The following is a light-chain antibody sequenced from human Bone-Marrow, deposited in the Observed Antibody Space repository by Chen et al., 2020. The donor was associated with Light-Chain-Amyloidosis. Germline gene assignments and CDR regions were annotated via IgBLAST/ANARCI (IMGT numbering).Light chain of an antibody. CDR3: QSADSSGTYEVI. CDR1: DLPTKY. J-gene: IGLJ2*01. CDR2: RDT. V-gene: IGLV3-25*03. Sequence: SYELTQPPSMSVSPGQTPRITCSGDDLPTKYAYWYQQKPGLAPVLVIQRDTERPSGISERFSGSSSGTTATLTISGVQAEDEADYHCQSADSSGTYEVIFGGGTKLTVL.